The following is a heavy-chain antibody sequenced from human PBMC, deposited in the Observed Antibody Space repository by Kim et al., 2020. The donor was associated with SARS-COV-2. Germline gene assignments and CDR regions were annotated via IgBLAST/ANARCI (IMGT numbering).Heavy chain of an antibody. D-gene: IGHD5-12*01. CDR2: IYYSGST. Sequence: SETLSLTCTVSGGSISSRSYYWGWIRQPPGKGLEWIGSIYYSGSTYYNPSLKSRVTKSVDTSKNQFSLKLSSVTAADTAVYYCARHDQSGYDYFDYWGQGTLVTVSS. J-gene: IGHJ4*02. CDR3: ARHDQSGYDYFDY. V-gene: IGHV4-39*01. CDR1: GGSISSRSYY.